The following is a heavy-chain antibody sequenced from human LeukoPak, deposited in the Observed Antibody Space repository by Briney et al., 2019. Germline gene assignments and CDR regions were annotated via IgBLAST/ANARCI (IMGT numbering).Heavy chain of an antibody. D-gene: IGHD6-19*01. J-gene: IGHJ4*02. CDR1: GGSVSSVSYY. Sequence: SETLSLTCTVSGGSVSSVSYYWNWIRQPPGKGLEWIGYFYYSGSTNYNPSLKSRVTISLDTSKNQFSLKLSSVTAADTAVYYCARSPNSSGWYTYWGQGTLVTVSS. CDR2: FYYSGST. V-gene: IGHV4-61*01. CDR3: ARSPNSSGWYTY.